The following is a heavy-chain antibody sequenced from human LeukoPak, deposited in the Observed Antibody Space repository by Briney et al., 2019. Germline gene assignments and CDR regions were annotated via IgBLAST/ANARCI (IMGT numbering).Heavy chain of an antibody. CDR1: GFTFSSCW. Sequence: PGGSLRLSCAASGFTFSSCWMSWVRQAPGKGLEWVANIKQDGSEKYYVDFVKGRFTISRDNAKNSLYLQMNSLRAEDTAVYYCAKARRLFYYGSGSYPGYFDYWGQGTLVTVSS. V-gene: IGHV3-7*01. D-gene: IGHD3-10*01. CDR2: IKQDGSEK. J-gene: IGHJ4*02. CDR3: AKARRLFYYGSGSYPGYFDY.